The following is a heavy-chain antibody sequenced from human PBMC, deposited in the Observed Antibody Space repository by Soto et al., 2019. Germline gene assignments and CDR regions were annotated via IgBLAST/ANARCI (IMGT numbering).Heavy chain of an antibody. Sequence: SVKVSCKASGFTFTSSAVQWVRQARGQRLEWIGWIVVGSGNTNYAQKFQERVTITRDTSASTAYMQLSSLRSEDTAVYYCAKDRWESLRWYFDYWGQGTLVTVSS. V-gene: IGHV1-58*01. J-gene: IGHJ4*02. D-gene: IGHD1-26*01. CDR3: AKDRWESLRWYFDY. CDR1: GFTFTSSA. CDR2: IVVGSGNT.